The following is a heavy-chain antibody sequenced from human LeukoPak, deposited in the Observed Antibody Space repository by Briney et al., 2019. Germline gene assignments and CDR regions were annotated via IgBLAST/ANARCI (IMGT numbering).Heavy chain of an antibody. D-gene: IGHD1-26*01. V-gene: IGHV3-23*01. CDR3: ANKGSGSYYVH. CDR2: ISSGGTT. Sequence: GGSLRLSCAASGFTFSSYAMTWVRQAPGKGLEWVSSISSGGTTYYADSVRGRFTISRDNSKNTMYLQMNSMRDEDTAVYYCANKGSGSYYVHWGQGTLVTVSS. J-gene: IGHJ4*02. CDR1: GFTFSSYA.